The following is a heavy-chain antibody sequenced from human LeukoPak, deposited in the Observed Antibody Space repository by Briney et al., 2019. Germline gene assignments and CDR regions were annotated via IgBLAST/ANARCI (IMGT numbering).Heavy chain of an antibody. CDR3: ARRRWLATYNWFDP. J-gene: IGHJ5*02. CDR2: IRYDGSNK. D-gene: IGHD6-19*01. Sequence: GGSLRLSCAASGFTFSSYGMHWVRQAPGKGLEWVAFIRYDGSNKYYADSVKGRFTISRDNAKNSLYLQMDSLRAEDTAVYYCARRRWLATYNWFDPWGQGTLVTVSS. CDR1: GFTFSSYG. V-gene: IGHV3-30*02.